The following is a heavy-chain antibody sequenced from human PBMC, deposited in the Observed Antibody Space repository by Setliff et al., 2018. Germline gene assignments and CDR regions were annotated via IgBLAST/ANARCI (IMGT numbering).Heavy chain of an antibody. Sequence: SETLSLTCTVPGGSLGSNPSFWGWVRQPPGKGLEWIGSMYYNGDTYYNPSLKSQVTMSVDTSRNQFSLKLSSVTAADTAVYYCARHVGIRGRGYNYYYYYMDVWGKGTTVTVSS. CDR2: MYYNGDT. D-gene: IGHD3-10*01. CDR3: ARHVGIRGRGYNYYYYYMDV. J-gene: IGHJ6*03. CDR1: GGSLGSNPSF. V-gene: IGHV4-39*01.